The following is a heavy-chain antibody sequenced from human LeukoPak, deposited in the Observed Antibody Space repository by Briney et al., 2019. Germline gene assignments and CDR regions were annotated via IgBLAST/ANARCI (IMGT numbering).Heavy chain of an antibody. Sequence: PGGSLRLSCAASGFTFSSYAMHWVRQAPGKGLEGVAVISYDGSNKYYADSVKGRFTISRDNSKNTLYLQMNSLRAEDTAVYYCAREGFYGGFDYWGQGTLVTVSS. CDR2: ISYDGSNK. CDR1: GFTFSSYA. CDR3: AREGFYGGFDY. J-gene: IGHJ4*02. V-gene: IGHV3-30-3*01. D-gene: IGHD2/OR15-2a*01.